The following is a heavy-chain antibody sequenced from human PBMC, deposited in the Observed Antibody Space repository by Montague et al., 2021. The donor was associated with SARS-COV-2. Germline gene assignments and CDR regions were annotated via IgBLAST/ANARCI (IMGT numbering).Heavy chain of an antibody. J-gene: IGHJ4*02. V-gene: IGHV3-23*01. D-gene: IGHD6-19*01. CDR2: ISGSGCTT. Sequence: SLKLSCAASVFTFSSYAMSWVRQAPGKGLEWVSAISGSGCTTWYADSGKGRFTISRDNSKNPLYLQMNSLRAEDTAVYYCAKSPSGWWLFDYWGQGTLVTVSS. CDR1: VFTFSSYA. CDR3: AKSPSGWWLFDY.